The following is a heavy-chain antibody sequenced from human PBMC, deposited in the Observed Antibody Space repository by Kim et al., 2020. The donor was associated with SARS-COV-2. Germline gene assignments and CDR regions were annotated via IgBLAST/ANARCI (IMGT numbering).Heavy chain of an antibody. D-gene: IGHD6-19*01. CDR3: ATRWLQHDY. CDR1: GLTFTNYA. CDR2: ISNTGAGT. J-gene: IGHJ4*02. V-gene: IGHV3-23*01. Sequence: GGSLRLSCAASGLTFTNYAMSWVRQAPGEGLEWISAISNTGAGTYYADSVRGRFTISRDNSKNTVHLQMNSLRGEDTAVYYCATRWLQHDYWGQGTLVTV.